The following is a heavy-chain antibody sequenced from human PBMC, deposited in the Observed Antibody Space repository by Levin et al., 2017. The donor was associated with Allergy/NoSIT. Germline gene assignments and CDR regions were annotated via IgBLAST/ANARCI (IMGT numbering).Heavy chain of an antibody. V-gene: IGHV3-30*18. D-gene: IGHD6-19*01. CDR2: ISSDGRIK. CDR3: AKDVYGSGWYPLGNDAFEM. CDR1: GFTFSSYG. Sequence: GGSLRLSCAASGFTFSSYGMHWVRQAPGKGLEWVAVISSDGRIKFYADSVKGRFTISRDNSKNTLDLQMNSLRAEETAVYYCAKDVYGSGWYPLGNDAFEMWGKGTKVSVSS. J-gene: IGHJ3*02.